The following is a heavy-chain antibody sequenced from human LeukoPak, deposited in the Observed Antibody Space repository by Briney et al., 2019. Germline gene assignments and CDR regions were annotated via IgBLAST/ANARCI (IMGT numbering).Heavy chain of an antibody. Sequence: SETLSLTCTVSGGSISSSSYYWGWIRQPPGKGLEWIGSIYYSGSTYYNPSLKSRVTISVDTSKNQFSLKLSSVTAADTAVYYCARGELELVYYFDYWGQGTLVTVSS. J-gene: IGHJ4*02. CDR2: IYYSGST. D-gene: IGHD1-7*01. CDR1: GGSISSSSYY. CDR3: ARGELELVYYFDY. V-gene: IGHV4-39*07.